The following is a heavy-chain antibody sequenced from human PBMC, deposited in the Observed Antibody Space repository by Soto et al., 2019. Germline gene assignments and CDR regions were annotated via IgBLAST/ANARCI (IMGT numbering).Heavy chain of an antibody. CDR1: GFTFSSYA. D-gene: IGHD5-12*01. Sequence: GGSLRLSCAASGFTFSSYAMSWVRQAPGKGLEWVSAISGSGGSTYYADSVKGRFTISRDNSKNTLYLQMNSLRAEDTAVYYCANSGYSGYETFWRVIFDYWGQGTLVTVSS. V-gene: IGHV3-23*01. J-gene: IGHJ4*02. CDR2: ISGSGGST. CDR3: ANSGYSGYETFWRVIFDY.